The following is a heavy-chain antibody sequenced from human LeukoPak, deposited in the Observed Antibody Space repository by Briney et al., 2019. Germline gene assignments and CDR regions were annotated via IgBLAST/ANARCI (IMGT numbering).Heavy chain of an antibody. V-gene: IGHV3-48*04. CDR1: GFTFSSYS. Sequence: GGSLRLSCAASGFTFSSYSMNWVRQAPGKGLEWVSYISSSSSTIYYADSVKGRFTISRDNAKNSLYLQMNSLRAEDTAVYYCARDLFPQYDYVLSPIDYWGQGTLVTVSS. CDR3: ARDLFPQYDYVLSPIDY. J-gene: IGHJ4*02. CDR2: ISSSSSTI. D-gene: IGHD3-16*01.